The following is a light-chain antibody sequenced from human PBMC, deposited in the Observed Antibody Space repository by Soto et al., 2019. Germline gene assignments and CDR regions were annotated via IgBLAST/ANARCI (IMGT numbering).Light chain of an antibody. CDR3: MQAVYTRT. V-gene: IGKV2-28*01. J-gene: IGKJ1*01. CDR2: LGS. CDR1: QNLLHIDGYNY. Sequence: EIVVTQSPLSLSVSPGEPASISFRTSQNLLHIDGYNYLDWYLQKPGQSPQLLIFLGSYRASGVPDRFSGSGSGTDFTLRISRVEAEDVGVYYCMQAVYTRTFGPGTKVDI.